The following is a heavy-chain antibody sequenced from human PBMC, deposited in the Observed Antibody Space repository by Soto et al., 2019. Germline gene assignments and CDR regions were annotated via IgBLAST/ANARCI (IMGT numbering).Heavy chain of an antibody. V-gene: IGHV1-69*06. D-gene: IGHD2-21*02. CDR1: GGTFSSYA. Sequence: SVKVSCKASGGTFSSYAISWVRQAPGQGLEWMGGIIPIFGTANYAQKFQGRVTITADKSTSTAYMELSSLRSEDTAVYYCARGSHIVVVTATLDYWGQGTLVTVSS. CDR3: ARGSHIVVVTATLDY. CDR2: IIPIFGTA. J-gene: IGHJ4*02.